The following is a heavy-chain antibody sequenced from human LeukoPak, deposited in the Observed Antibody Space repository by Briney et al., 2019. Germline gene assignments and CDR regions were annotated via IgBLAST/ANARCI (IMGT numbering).Heavy chain of an antibody. CDR3: ARDGAAAGRTFDY. D-gene: IGHD6-13*01. CDR1: GYTFANYG. V-gene: IGHV1-18*01. J-gene: IGHJ4*02. Sequence: ASVKVSCKASGYTFANYGISWVRQAPRQGLEWVGWISAYNGNTNSAQKLQGRVTMTTDTSTSTAYMELRSLRSDDTALYYCARDGAAAGRTFDYWGQGTLVTVSS. CDR2: ISAYNGNT.